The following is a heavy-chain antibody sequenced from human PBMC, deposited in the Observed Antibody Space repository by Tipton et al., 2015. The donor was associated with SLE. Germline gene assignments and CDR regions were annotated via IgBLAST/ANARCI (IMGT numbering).Heavy chain of an antibody. Sequence: TLSLTCTVSGGSISSYYWSWIRQPPGKGLEWIGYIDNGGSTNYNPSLKSLVTISVDTSKNQFSLKLSSVTAADTAVYYCARVESSSWSYYFVYWGQGTLVTVSS. J-gene: IGHJ4*02. CDR3: ARVESSSWSYYFVY. CDR2: IDNGGST. D-gene: IGHD6-13*01. V-gene: IGHV4-59*08. CDR1: GGSISSYY.